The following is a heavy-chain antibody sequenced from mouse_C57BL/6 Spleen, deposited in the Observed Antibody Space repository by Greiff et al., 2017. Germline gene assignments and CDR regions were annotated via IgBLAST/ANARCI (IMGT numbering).Heavy chain of an antibody. Sequence: EVKLVESGGGLVKPGGSLKLSCAASGFTFSSYAMSWVRQTPEKRLEWVATISDGGSYTYYPDNVKGRFTISRDNAKNNLYLQMSHLKSEDTAMYYCARAGSSSYYYAMDYWGQGTSVTVSS. CDR1: GFTFSSYA. V-gene: IGHV5-4*03. J-gene: IGHJ4*01. CDR2: ISDGGSYT. D-gene: IGHD1-1*01. CDR3: ARAGSSSYYYAMDY.